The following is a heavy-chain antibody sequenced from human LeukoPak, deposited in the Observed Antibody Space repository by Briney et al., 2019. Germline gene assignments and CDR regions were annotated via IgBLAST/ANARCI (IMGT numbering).Heavy chain of an antibody. D-gene: IGHD3-3*01. V-gene: IGHV3-23*01. CDR2: ISGSGGST. CDR3: AKLVHGAVLRFLEWAFDI. Sequence: PGGSLRLSCAASGFTFSSYAMSWVRQAPGKGLEWVSAISGSGGSTYYADSVKGRFTISRDNSKNTLYLQMNSLRAEDTAVYYCAKLVHGAVLRFLEWAFDIWGQGTMVTLSS. J-gene: IGHJ3*02. CDR1: GFTFSSYA.